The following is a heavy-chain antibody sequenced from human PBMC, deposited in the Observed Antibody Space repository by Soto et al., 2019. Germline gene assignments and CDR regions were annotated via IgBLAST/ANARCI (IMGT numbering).Heavy chain of an antibody. CDR1: GYTFSNHA. CDR2: INAGEDKA. J-gene: IGHJ6*02. Sequence: GASVKVSCKASGYTFSNHALHWVRQAPGQRLEWMGWINAGEDKARYSEMFQGRVTITSDTSASTAYMEISSLRSEDTAVYYCAKTPCSIGPCYGMDVWGQGTTVTVSS. V-gene: IGHV1-3*01. CDR3: AKTPCSIGPCYGMDV.